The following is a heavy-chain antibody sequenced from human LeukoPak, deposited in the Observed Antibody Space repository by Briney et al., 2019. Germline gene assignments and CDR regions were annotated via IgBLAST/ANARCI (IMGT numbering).Heavy chain of an antibody. CDR1: GGSISSYY. J-gene: IGHJ3*02. CDR3: AREIAARPSAFDI. Sequence: SETLSLTCTVSGGSISSYYWSWIRQPPGKGLEWIGYIYYSGSTNYNPSLKSRVTISVDTSKNQFSLKLSSVTAADTAVYYCAREIAARPSAFDIWGQGTMVTVSS. V-gene: IGHV4-59*01. CDR2: IYYSGST. D-gene: IGHD6-6*01.